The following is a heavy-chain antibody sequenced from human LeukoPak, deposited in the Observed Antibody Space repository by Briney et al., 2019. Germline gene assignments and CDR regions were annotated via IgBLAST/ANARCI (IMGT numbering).Heavy chain of an antibody. CDR1: GFTFSSYG. J-gene: IGHJ4*02. D-gene: IGHD6-13*01. CDR2: IWYDGSNK. V-gene: IGHV3-33*01. Sequence: GGSLRLSCAASGFTFSSYGMHWVRQAPGKGLEWVAVIWYDGSNKYYADSVKGRFTISRDNSKNTLYLQMNSLRAEDTAVYYCARGSTYSSSWYWKGTPFDYWGQGTLVTVSS. CDR3: ARGSTYSSSWYWKGTPFDY.